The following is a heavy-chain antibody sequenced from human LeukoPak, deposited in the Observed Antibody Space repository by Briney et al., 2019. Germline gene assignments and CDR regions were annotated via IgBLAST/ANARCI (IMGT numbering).Heavy chain of an antibody. CDR3: AREEADSGTYYVDY. CDR2: INPNSGGT. V-gene: IGHV1-2*02. D-gene: IGHD1-26*01. Sequence: ASVKVSCKASGYTFTSYDINWVRQATGQGLEWMGWINPNSGGTNYAQKFQGRVTMTRDTSISTAYMELSRLRSDDTAVYYCAREEADSGTYYVDYWGQGTLVTVSS. CDR1: GYTFTSYD. J-gene: IGHJ4*02.